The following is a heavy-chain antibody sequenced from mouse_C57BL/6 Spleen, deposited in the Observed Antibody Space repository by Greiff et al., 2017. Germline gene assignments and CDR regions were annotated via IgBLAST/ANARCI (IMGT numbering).Heavy chain of an antibody. Sequence: EVQLVESGGGLVKPGGSLKLSCAASGFTFSSYTMSWVRQTPEKRLEWVATISGGGGNTYYPDSVKGRFTISRDNAKNTLYLQMSSLRSEDTALYYCARHSSYSPYYFDYWGQGTTLTVSS. CDR1: GFTFSSYT. CDR3: ARHSSYSPYYFDY. J-gene: IGHJ2*01. CDR2: ISGGGGNT. D-gene: IGHD2-12*01. V-gene: IGHV5-9*01.